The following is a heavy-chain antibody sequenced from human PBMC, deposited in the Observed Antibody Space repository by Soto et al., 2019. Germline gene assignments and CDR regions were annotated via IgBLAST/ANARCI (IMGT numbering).Heavy chain of an antibody. J-gene: IGHJ6*02. CDR1: GYTFTGYY. D-gene: IGHD6-13*01. Sequence: ASVKVSCKASGYTFTGYYMHWVRQAPGQGLEWMGWINPNSGGTNYAQKFQGWVTMTRDTSISTAYMELSRLRSDDTAVYYCARDKGGMGMGSSSWFYYYYGMDVWGQGTTVTVS. CDR2: INPNSGGT. V-gene: IGHV1-2*04. CDR3: ARDKGGMGMGSSSWFYYYYGMDV.